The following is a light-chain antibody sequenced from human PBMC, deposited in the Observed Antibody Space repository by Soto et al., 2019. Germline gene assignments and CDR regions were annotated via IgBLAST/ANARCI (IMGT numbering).Light chain of an antibody. CDR3: ASWDDSLFAVL. Sequence: QSVLTQPPSASGTPGQRVTISCSGSSSNIGSNIVNWYQQVPGTAPKPLIFSYNQRASGVPDRFSCSRSGTSASLVISGLQSDDEADYYCASWDDSLFAVLFGGGTKLTVL. CDR2: SYN. V-gene: IGLV1-44*01. J-gene: IGLJ3*02. CDR1: SSNIGSNI.